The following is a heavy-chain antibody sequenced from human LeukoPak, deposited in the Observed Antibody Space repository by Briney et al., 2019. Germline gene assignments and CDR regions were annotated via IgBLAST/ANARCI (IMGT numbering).Heavy chain of an antibody. D-gene: IGHD5-18*01. CDR3: AKDRAGYSYGTFEA. CDR1: GFTFSNYA. J-gene: IGHJ4*02. V-gene: IGHV3-23*01. CDR2: ITNTGATT. Sequence: GGSLRLSCAASGFTFSNYAMTWVRQAPGKGLEWVSSITNTGATTYYADSVKGRFTISRDNSKTTLYFQMNSLRVEDTAIYYCAKDRAGYSYGTFEAWGQGALSPSPQ.